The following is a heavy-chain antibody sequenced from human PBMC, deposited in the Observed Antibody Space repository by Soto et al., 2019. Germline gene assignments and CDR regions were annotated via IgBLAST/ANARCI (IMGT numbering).Heavy chain of an antibody. CDR3: AGARSMWGSTWYFDY. CDR2: TYYRSKWYN. V-gene: IGHV6-1*01. J-gene: IGHJ4*02. Sequence: PSQTLSLTCAISGDSVSSNSAAWNWIRQSPSRGLEWLGRTYYRSKWYNDCAVSVKSRITINPDTSKNQFSLQLNSVTPEDTAVYYCAGARSMWGSTWYFDYWAQGILVTRSS. D-gene: IGHD7-27*01. CDR1: GDSVSSNSAA.